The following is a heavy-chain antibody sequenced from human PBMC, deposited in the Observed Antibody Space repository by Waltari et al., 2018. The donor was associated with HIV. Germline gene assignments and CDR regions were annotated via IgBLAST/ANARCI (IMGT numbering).Heavy chain of an antibody. CDR3: ARDKSGGEVAGY. Sequence: EVRLVESGGGLVKPGGSLRLSCAASGFTFSSYSMHWLRQAPGKGLEWVSSITSSSTYIYYADSGKGRFTISRDNAKNSLYLHMNSLRAEDTAVYYCARDKSGGEVAGYWGQGTLVTVSS. J-gene: IGHJ4*02. CDR2: ITSSSTYI. D-gene: IGHD3-10*01. V-gene: IGHV3-21*01. CDR1: GFTFSSYS.